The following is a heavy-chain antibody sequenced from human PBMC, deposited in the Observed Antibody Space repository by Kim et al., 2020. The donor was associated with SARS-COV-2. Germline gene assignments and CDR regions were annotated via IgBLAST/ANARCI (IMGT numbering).Heavy chain of an antibody. CDR3: TTDFRFLEWYEN. D-gene: IGHD3-3*01. J-gene: IGHJ4*02. CDR1: GFTFSNAW. Sequence: GGSLRLSCAASGFTFSNAWMSWVRQAPGKGLEWVGRIKSKTDGGTTDYAAPVKGRFTISRDDSKNTLYLQMNSLKTEDTAVYYCTTDFRFLEWYENWGQGTLVTVSS. CDR2: IKSKTDGGTT. V-gene: IGHV3-15*01.